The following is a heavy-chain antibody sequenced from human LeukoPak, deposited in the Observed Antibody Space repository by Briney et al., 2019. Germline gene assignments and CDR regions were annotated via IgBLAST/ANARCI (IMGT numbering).Heavy chain of an antibody. CDR3: ASSYSGYDYSYYYYYMDV. CDR1: GGSISSYY. CDR2: IYYSWST. V-gene: IGHV4-59*01. D-gene: IGHD5-12*01. J-gene: IGHJ6*03. Sequence: SETLSLTCTVSGGSISSYYWSWIRQPPGKGLEWIGYIYYSWSTNYNPSLKTRVTISVDTSKNQFSLKLSSVTAADTAVSYCASSYSGYDYSYYYYYMDVWGKGTTVTVSS.